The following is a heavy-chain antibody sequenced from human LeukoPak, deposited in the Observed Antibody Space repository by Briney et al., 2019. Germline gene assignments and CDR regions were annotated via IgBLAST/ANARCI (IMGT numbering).Heavy chain of an antibody. J-gene: IGHJ4*02. CDR2: ISRSSYI. CDR3: AITLNYGDYRRPFDY. CDR1: GFTFSSYS. D-gene: IGHD4-17*01. V-gene: IGHV3-21*01. Sequence: PGGALRLSCAASGFTFSSYSMNWVRQAPGKGLEWVSSISRSSYIYYADSVKGRFTISRDNAKNSLYLQMNSLRAEDTAVYYCAITLNYGDYRRPFDYWGQRTLVTVPS.